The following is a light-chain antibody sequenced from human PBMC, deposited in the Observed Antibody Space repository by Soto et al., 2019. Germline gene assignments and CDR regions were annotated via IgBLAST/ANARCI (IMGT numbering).Light chain of an antibody. CDR1: SSDVGAYNL. CDR2: DVS. J-gene: IGLJ2*01. Sequence: QSALTQPASVSGSPGQSITISCTGTSSDVGAYNLVSWYQQHPGTAPKVLIHDVSNRPSGVSYRFSGSKSGNTASLTISGLQAEDEADYYCSSYTGSSTVVFGGGTKLTVL. V-gene: IGLV2-14*01. CDR3: SSYTGSSTVV.